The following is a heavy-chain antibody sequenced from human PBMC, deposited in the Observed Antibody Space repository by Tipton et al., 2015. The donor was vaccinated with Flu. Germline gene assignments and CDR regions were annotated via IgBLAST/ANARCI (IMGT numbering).Heavy chain of an antibody. J-gene: IGHJ4*02. Sequence: GSLRLSCAASGFSLSSYWMSWVRQAPGKGLEWVANINQDGSAKYYVDSVKGRFTISRDNSKNSVYLQMNSLRADDTAVYYCARAIGAAAAHWGQGTLVTVSS. CDR2: INQDGSAK. CDR3: ARAIGAAAAH. D-gene: IGHD6-13*01. V-gene: IGHV3-7*01. CDR1: GFSLSSYW.